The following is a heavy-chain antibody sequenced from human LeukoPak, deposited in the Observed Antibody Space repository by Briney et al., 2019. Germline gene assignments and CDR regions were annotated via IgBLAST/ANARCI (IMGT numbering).Heavy chain of an antibody. CDR1: GFTFSSYW. J-gene: IGHJ6*02. D-gene: IGHD5-18*01. CDR3: ARGVDTAITGGYYYYGMDV. CDR2: IKQDGSEK. Sequence: GGSLRLSCAASGFTFSSYWMSWVRQAPGKGLEWVANIKQDGSEKYYVDSVKGRFTISRDNAKNSLYLQMNSLRGEDTAVYYCARGVDTAITGGYYYYGMDVWGQGTTVTVSS. V-gene: IGHV3-7*04.